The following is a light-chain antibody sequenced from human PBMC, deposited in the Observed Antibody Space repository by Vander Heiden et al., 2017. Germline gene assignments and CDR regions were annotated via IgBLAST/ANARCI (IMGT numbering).Light chain of an antibody. CDR1: SSDVGGYAY. V-gene: IGLV2-11*01. Sequence: QSALPQPRSVSGSPGQSVTISCTGTSSDVGGYAYVSWYQQHPGKAPKPMIYDVTKRPSGVPDRFSGSKSGNTASLTISGLQAEDEADYYCCSYTGSYTYVFGTGTKVTVL. CDR3: CSYTGSYTYV. J-gene: IGLJ1*01. CDR2: DVT.